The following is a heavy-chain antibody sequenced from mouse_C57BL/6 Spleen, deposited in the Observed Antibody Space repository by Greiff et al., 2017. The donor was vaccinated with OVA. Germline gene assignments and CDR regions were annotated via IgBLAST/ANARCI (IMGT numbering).Heavy chain of an antibody. CDR3: ASSITTVVARGAMDY. CDR2: IWSGGST. D-gene: IGHD1-1*01. Sequence: QVQLKESGPGLVQPSQSLSITCTVSGFSLTSYGVHWVRQSPGKGLEWLGVIWSGGSTDYNAAFISRLSISKDNSKSQVFFKMNSLQADDTAIYYCASSITTVVARGAMDYWGQGTSVTVSS. V-gene: IGHV2-2*01. J-gene: IGHJ4*01. CDR1: GFSLTSYG.